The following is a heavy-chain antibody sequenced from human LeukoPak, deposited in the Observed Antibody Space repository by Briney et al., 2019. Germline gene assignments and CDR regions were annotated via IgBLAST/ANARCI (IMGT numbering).Heavy chain of an antibody. V-gene: IGHV4-4*07. CDR1: GGSISSYY. D-gene: IGHD3-10*01. J-gene: IGHJ5*02. CDR3: ARGHGSGSSNWFDP. Sequence: SGTLSLTCTVSGGSISSYYWSWIRQPAGKGLEWIGRIYTSGSTNYNPSLKSRVTMSVDTSKNQFSLKLSSVTAADTAVYYCARGHGSGSSNWFDPWGQGTLVTVSS. CDR2: IYTSGST.